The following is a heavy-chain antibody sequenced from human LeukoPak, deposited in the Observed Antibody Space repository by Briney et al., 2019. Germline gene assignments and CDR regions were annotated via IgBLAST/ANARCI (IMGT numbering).Heavy chain of an antibody. CDR1: AFPFSSFA. D-gene: IGHD6-19*01. CDR2: ISYDGSNK. V-gene: IGHV3-30-3*01. CDR3: ARDGNSGWYTGENYYYYGMDV. Sequence: GGSLRLSCAASAFPFSSFALDWVGQAPGKGREGGAVISYDGSNKDYADSGKGRFTISRDNSKTTLYLQMNSLRAEDTALYYCARDGNSGWYTGENYYYYGMDVWGQGTTVTVSS. J-gene: IGHJ6*02.